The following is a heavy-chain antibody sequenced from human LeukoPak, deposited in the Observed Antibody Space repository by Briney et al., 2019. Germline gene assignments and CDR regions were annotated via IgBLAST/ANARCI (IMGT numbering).Heavy chain of an antibody. D-gene: IGHD3-22*01. Sequence: PSETLSLTCTVSGGSISSYYWNWIRQPPGKGLEWIGYIFYSGRTNYNPSLKSRVTISVDTSKNWFSLRLTSVTAADTAVYYCARVARDYYDSSGYYYRNWFDPWGQGTLVTVSS. V-gene: IGHV4-59*01. CDR2: IFYSGRT. CDR1: GGSISSYY. J-gene: IGHJ5*02. CDR3: ARVARDYYDSSGYYYRNWFDP.